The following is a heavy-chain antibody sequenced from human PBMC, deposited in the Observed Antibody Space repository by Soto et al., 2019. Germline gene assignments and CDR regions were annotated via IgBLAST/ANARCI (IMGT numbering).Heavy chain of an antibody. V-gene: IGHV1-69*08. J-gene: IGHJ6*02. CDR3: RSEGPRGRYGSGEGYYGMEV. Sequence: QVQLVQSGAEVKKPGSSVKVSCKTSGGTFSSYTISWVRQAPGQGLEWMGKIMPILGTANYAQKFQGRVTITADKSTYTVYMELRSLRSEDTAMYYCRSEGPRGRYGSGEGYYGMEVWGQGTTVTVSS. D-gene: IGHD3-10*01. CDR1: GGTFSSYT. CDR2: IMPILGTA.